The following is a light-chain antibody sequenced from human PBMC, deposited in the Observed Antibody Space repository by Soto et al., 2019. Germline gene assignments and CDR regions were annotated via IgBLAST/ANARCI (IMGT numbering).Light chain of an antibody. CDR2: GAS. CDR3: QQYNNWPLLT. J-gene: IGKJ4*01. Sequence: EIVMTQSPATLSVSPGERATLSCRASQSVSSNLAWYQQKPGQAPRLLIYGASTRATGIPARFSGSGSGTEFTLSFSRLQSEDFAGYYCQQYNNWPLLTFGGGTKVEIK. V-gene: IGKV3-15*01. CDR1: QSVSSN.